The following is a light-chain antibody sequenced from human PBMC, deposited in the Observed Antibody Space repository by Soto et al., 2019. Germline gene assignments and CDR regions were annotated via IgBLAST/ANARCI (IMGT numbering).Light chain of an antibody. Sequence: QSVLTQPPSVSAAPGQKVTISCYGSSSNIGNNYVSWYQQLPGTAPKLLIYENNKRPSGIPDRFSGSKSGTSATLGITGLQTGDEADYYSGTWDKSLSAGVFGGGTKVTVL. V-gene: IGLV1-51*01. CDR2: ENN. J-gene: IGLJ3*02. CDR1: SSNIGNNY. CDR3: GTWDKSLSAGV.